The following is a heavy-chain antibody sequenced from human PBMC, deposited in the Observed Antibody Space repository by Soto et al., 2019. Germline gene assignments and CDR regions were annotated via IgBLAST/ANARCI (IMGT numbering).Heavy chain of an antibody. Sequence: QVQLVESGGGVVQPGRSLRLSCAASGFTFSSFGIHWVRQAPGKGLEWVAVISYDGIDKNYADSVKGRFTISRENSKNMVYLQMNSLTAEDTAVYYCAKDIREMATTRPDYWGQGILVTVSS. CDR2: ISYDGIDK. D-gene: IGHD5-12*01. CDR3: AKDIREMATTRPDY. J-gene: IGHJ4*02. V-gene: IGHV3-30*18. CDR1: GFTFSSFG.